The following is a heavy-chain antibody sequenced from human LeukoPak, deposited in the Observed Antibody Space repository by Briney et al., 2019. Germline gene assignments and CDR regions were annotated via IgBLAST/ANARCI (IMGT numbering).Heavy chain of an antibody. CDR2: IYTSGST. Sequence: SETLSLTCTLAGRSINSHCWSWIRQPAGSGREWIGRIYTSGSTNYNPSIKSRVTRPVDTSKNQFSLKLTSVTDADTAVYNSARDNWGWCLLAFDIWGQGTMVTVSS. CDR3: ARDNWGWCLLAFDI. CDR1: GRSINSHC. J-gene: IGHJ3*02. V-gene: IGHV4-4*07. D-gene: IGHD7-27*01.